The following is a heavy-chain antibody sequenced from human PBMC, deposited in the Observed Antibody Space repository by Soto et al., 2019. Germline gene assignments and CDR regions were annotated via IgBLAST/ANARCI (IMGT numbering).Heavy chain of an antibody. CDR2: IYHSGST. Sequence: SETLSLTCAVSGGSISSSNWWSWVRQPPGKGLEWIGEIYHSGSTNYNPSLKSRVTISVDKSKNQFSLKLSSVTAADTAVYYCARDYYYDSSEEAFDIWGQGTMVTVSS. D-gene: IGHD3-22*01. CDR1: GGSISSSNW. J-gene: IGHJ3*02. CDR3: ARDYYYDSSEEAFDI. V-gene: IGHV4-4*02.